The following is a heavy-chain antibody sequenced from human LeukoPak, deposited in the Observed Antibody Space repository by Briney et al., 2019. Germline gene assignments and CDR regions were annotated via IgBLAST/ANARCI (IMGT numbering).Heavy chain of an antibody. CDR2: ISGSGGST. V-gene: IGHV3-23*01. J-gene: IGHJ4*02. D-gene: IGHD6-19*01. Sequence: PGGSLRLSCAASGFTVSSNYMSWVRQAPGKGLEWVSGISGSGGSTYYADSVKGRFTISRDKSKNTLYLQMNSLRAEDTAIYYCAREAFYSSGWYSLFGYWGQGTLVTVSS. CDR1: GFTVSSNY. CDR3: AREAFYSSGWYSLFGY.